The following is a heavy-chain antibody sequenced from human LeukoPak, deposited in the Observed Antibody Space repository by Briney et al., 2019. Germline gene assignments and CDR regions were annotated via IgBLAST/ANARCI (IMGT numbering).Heavy chain of an antibody. D-gene: IGHD3-3*01. Sequence: PGGSLRLSCAASGFTFSSYAMSWVRQAPGKGLEWVSAISGSGGSTYYADSVKGRFTISRDNAKNSLYLQMNSLRAEDTAVYYCARDGTGHYDFWSGLSNWFDPWGQGTLVTVSS. CDR2: ISGSGGST. CDR3: ARDGTGHYDFWSGLSNWFDP. V-gene: IGHV3-23*01. CDR1: GFTFSSYA. J-gene: IGHJ5*02.